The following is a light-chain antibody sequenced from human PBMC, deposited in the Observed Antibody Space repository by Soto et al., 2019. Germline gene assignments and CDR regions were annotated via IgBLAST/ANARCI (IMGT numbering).Light chain of an antibody. CDR2: GNS. J-gene: IGLJ2*01. CDR1: SSNIGAGYD. CDR3: QVWDRNSDVV. Sequence: QSVLTQPPSVSGAPGQRVTISCTGSSSNIGAGYDVHWYQQLPGTAPKLLIYGNSNRPSGVPDRFSGSKSGTSASLAITGLQAEDEADYYCQVWDRNSDVVFGGGTKVTVL. V-gene: IGLV1-40*01.